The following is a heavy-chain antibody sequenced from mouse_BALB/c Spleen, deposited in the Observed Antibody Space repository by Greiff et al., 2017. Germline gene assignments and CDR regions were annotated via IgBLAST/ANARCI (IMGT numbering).Heavy chain of an antibody. J-gene: IGHJ3*01. D-gene: IGHD2-4*01. V-gene: IGHV14-3*02. CDR2: IDPANGNT. CDR1: GFNIKDTY. CDR3: ARPYDYDWAWFAY. Sequence: EVKLMESGAELVKPGASVKLSCTASGFNIKDTYMHWVKQRPEQGLEWIGRIDPANGNTKYDPKFQGKATITADTSSNTAYLQLSSLTSEDTAVYYCARPYDYDWAWFAYWGQGTLVTVSA.